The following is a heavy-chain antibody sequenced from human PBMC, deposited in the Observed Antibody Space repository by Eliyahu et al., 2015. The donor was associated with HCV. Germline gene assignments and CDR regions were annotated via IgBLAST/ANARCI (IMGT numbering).Heavy chain of an antibody. Sequence: QVQLQESGPGVVKPSQTLSLTCTVSGGSISNIDYYWSWLRQSPGKGLEWIGYILYTGTVFYNPSLKSRVSISVDTSKNQFSLKLSFMTAADTAVYFCAREVNERTDSDAFDVWGQGTMVTVSS. J-gene: IGHJ3*01. CDR2: ILYTGTV. D-gene: IGHD3/OR15-3a*01. CDR1: GGSISNIDYY. V-gene: IGHV4-30-4*01. CDR3: AREVNERTDSDAFDV.